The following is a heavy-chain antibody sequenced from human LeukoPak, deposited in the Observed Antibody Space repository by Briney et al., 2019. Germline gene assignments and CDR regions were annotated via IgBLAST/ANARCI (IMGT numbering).Heavy chain of an antibody. D-gene: IGHD6-13*01. CDR3: ASARYSSSQLWY. CDR2: INSDGSST. J-gene: IGHJ4*02. CDR1: GFTFSSYW. V-gene: IGHV3-74*01. Sequence: GGSLRLSCAASGFTFSSYWMHWVRQAPGKGLVWVARINSDGSSTSYADSVKGRFTISRDNAKTTLYLQMNSLRAEDTAVYYCASARYSSSQLWYWGQGTLVTVSS.